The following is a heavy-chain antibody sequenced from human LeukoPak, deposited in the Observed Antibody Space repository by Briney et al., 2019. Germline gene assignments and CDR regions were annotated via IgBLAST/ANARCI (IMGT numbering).Heavy chain of an antibody. CDR1: GGSFSDYY. V-gene: IGHV4-34*01. Sequence: PSETLSLTCAVYGGSFSDYYWTWIRQPPGKGLEWIGEINHSGSPNNNPSLKSRVSISFDTSKNQFSLKLTSVTAADTAVYYCGSRRTAMFGVIKGPIDYWGQGTLVTVSS. CDR2: INHSGSP. D-gene: IGHD3-3*01. J-gene: IGHJ4*02. CDR3: GSRRTAMFGVIKGPIDY.